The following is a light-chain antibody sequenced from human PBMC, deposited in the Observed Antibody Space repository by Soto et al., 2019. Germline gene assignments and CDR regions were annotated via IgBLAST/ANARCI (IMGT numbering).Light chain of an antibody. Sequence: DIPMTQSPYSLSASLGDRVTITCRASESIGSHLNWYQQQPGKAPKLLIYAASSLFSGAPSRFSGSGSGTDFTLTISSLQPEDFAMYYCQQSYDTPSFGPGTKVEIK. V-gene: IGKV1-39*01. CDR3: QQSYDTPS. CDR2: AAS. J-gene: IGKJ3*01. CDR1: ESIGSH.